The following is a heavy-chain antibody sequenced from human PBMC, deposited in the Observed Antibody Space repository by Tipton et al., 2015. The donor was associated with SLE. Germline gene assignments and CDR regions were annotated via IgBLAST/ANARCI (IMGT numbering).Heavy chain of an antibody. V-gene: IGHV3-48*03. Sequence: SLRLSCAASGFTFSSYEMNWVRQAPGKGLEWVSYISSSGSTIYYADSVKGRFTISRDNAKNSLYLQMNSLRAEDTAVYYCARVSPQGQLAGYFDLWGRGTLVTVSS. J-gene: IGHJ2*01. CDR1: GFTFSSYE. CDR3: ARVSPQGQLAGYFDL. D-gene: IGHD6-6*01. CDR2: ISSSGSTI.